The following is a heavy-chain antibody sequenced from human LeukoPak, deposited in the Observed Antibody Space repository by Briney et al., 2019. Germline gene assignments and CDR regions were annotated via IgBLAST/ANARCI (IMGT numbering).Heavy chain of an antibody. Sequence: ASVKVSCKASGYTFTGYYIHWVRQAPGQGLEWMGWINPNSGDTNSAQNFQGRVTMTRDTSISTAYMILSRLRSDDTAVYYCARDYWLGSSGAFDVWGQGTMVTVSS. CDR3: ARDYWLGSSGAFDV. CDR1: GYTFTGYY. J-gene: IGHJ3*01. D-gene: IGHD6-6*01. CDR2: INPNSGDT. V-gene: IGHV1-2*02.